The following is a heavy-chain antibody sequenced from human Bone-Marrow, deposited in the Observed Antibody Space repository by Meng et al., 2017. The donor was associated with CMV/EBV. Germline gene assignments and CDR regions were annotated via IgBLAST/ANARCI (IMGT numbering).Heavy chain of an antibody. CDR3: ARQNWDWYFDL. V-gene: IGHV4-39*01. J-gene: IGHJ2*01. D-gene: IGHD7-27*01. CDR2: IYYSGRT. CDR1: GGSISSSSYY. Sequence: SETLSLTCTVSGGSISSSSYYWGWIRQPPGKGLEWIGSIYYSGRTYYNPSLKSRVTISVDTSKNQFSLKLSSVPAADTDVYYCARQNWDWYFDLWGRGTLVTVSS.